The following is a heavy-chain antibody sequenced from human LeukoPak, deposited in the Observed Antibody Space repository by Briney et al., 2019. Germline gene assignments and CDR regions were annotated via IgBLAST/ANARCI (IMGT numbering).Heavy chain of an antibody. Sequence: GASVKVSCKASGGTFSSYAISWVRQAPGQGLEWMGGIIPIFGTANYAQKFQGRVTITADKSTSTAYMELSSLRSEDTAVYYCAISGLTGYYLDNWFDPWGQGTLVTVSS. D-gene: IGHD3-9*01. CDR1: GGTFSSYA. J-gene: IGHJ5*02. CDR3: AISGLTGYYLDNWFDP. CDR2: IIPIFGTA. V-gene: IGHV1-69*06.